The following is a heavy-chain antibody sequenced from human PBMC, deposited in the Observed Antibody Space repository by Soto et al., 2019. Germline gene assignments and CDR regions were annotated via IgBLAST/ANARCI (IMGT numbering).Heavy chain of an antibody. CDR2: ISYDGSNK. CDR3: AKAMTTVTLGDAFDI. Sequence: QVQLVESGGGVVQPGRSLRLSCAASGFTFSSYGMHWVHQAPGKGLEWVAVISYDGSNKYYADSVKGRFTISRDNSKNTLYLQTNSLIAEETAVYYCAKAMTTVTLGDAFDIWGQGTMVTVSS. V-gene: IGHV3-30*18. J-gene: IGHJ3*02. D-gene: IGHD4-17*01. CDR1: GFTFSSYG.